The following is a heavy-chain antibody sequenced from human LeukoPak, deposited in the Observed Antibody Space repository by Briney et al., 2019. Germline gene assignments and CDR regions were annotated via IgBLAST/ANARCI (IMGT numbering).Heavy chain of an antibody. D-gene: IGHD4-17*01. V-gene: IGHV4-61*08. CDR3: ARFGYGDYEGWFDP. CDR2: IYYSGST. CDR1: GGSISSGDYY. J-gene: IGHJ5*02. Sequence: TSETLSLTCTVSGGSISSGDYYWSWIRQPPGKGLEWIGYIYYSGSTNYNPSLKSRVTISVDTSKNQFSLKLSSVTAADTAVYYCARFGYGDYEGWFDPWGQGTLVTVSS.